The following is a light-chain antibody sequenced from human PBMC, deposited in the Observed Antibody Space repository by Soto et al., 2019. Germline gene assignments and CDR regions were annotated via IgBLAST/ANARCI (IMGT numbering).Light chain of an antibody. V-gene: IGLV2-8*01. CDR1: SSDVGNYNY. CDR3: SSYAGSNNYV. J-gene: IGLJ1*01. Sequence: QSALTQPPSASGSPGQSVTISCTGTSSDVGNYNYVSWYQQHPGKAPKLMIYEVFKRPSGVPDRFSGSKSGNTASLTASGLQAEDEADYYCSSYAGSNNYVFGTGTKLTVL. CDR2: EVF.